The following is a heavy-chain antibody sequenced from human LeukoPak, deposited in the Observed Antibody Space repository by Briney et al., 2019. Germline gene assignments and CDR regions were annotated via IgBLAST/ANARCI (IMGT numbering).Heavy chain of an antibody. CDR3: ARDLQERVVVAAPSY. CDR1: GGTFNSYA. J-gene: IGHJ4*02. CDR2: IIPMFETA. Sequence: GASVKVSCKASGGTFNSYAISWVRQAPGQGLEWMGGIIPMFETANYAQKFQGRVTITADEFTTTVYMELSSLRSDDTAVYYCARDLQERVVVAAPSYWGQGTLVTVSS. D-gene: IGHD2-15*01. V-gene: IGHV1-69*01.